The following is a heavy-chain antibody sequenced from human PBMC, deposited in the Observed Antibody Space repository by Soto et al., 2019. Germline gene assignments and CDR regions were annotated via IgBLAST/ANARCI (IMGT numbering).Heavy chain of an antibody. V-gene: IGHV3-7*03. CDR2: IKQDGSEK. CDR3: ARHRQLGWYYYYGMDV. J-gene: IGHJ6*02. CDR1: GFTFSSYW. Sequence: GGSLRLSCAASGFTFSSYWMSWVRQAPGKGLEWVANIKQDGSEKYYVDSVKGRFTISRDNAKNSLYLQMNSLRAEDTAVYYCARHRQLGWYYYYGMDVWGQGTTVTVSS. D-gene: IGHD6-19*01.